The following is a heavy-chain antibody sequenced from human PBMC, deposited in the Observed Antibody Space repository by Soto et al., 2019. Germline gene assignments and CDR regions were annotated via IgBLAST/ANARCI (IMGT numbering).Heavy chain of an antibody. CDR2: IYYSGST. J-gene: IGHJ3*02. Sequence: PSETLSLTCTVSGGSISSYYWSWIRQPPGKGLEWIGYIYYSGSTNYNPSLKSRVTISVDTSKNQFSLKLSSVTAADTAVYYCARAWYYYDSSGYYYDAFDIWGQGTMVTVSS. V-gene: IGHV4-59*01. D-gene: IGHD3-22*01. CDR3: ARAWYYYDSSGYYYDAFDI. CDR1: GGSISSYY.